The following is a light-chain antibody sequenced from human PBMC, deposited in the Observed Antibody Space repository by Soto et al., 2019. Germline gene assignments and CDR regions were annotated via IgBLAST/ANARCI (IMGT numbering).Light chain of an antibody. Sequence: QSVLTQPPSVSGAPGQRVTISCPGSSSNIGADYDVRWYQQLPGTAPKLLIYANNNRPSGVPDRFSGSKSGISASLAITGLQPEDEADYYCQSYESSSLSGYVFGSGTKVTVL. CDR3: QSYESSSLSGYV. V-gene: IGLV1-40*01. J-gene: IGLJ1*01. CDR2: ANN. CDR1: SSNIGADYD.